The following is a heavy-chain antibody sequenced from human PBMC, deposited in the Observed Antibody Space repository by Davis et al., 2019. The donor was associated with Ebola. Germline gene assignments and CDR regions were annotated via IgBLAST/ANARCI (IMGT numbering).Heavy chain of an antibody. Sequence: SVKVSCKASGGTFSSYAISWVRQAPGQGLEWMGGIIPIFGTANYAQKLQGRVTMTTDTSTSTAYMELRSLRSDDTAVYYCARDLEQPNYYYYYGMDVWGQGTTVTVSS. D-gene: IGHD6-13*01. V-gene: IGHV1-69*05. CDR2: IIPIFGTA. CDR3: ARDLEQPNYYYYYGMDV. J-gene: IGHJ6*02. CDR1: GGTFSSYA.